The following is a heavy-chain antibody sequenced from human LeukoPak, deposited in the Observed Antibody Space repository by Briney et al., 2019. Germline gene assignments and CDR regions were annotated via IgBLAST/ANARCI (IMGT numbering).Heavy chain of an antibody. V-gene: IGHV4-30-2*01. Sequence: SETLSLTCTVSGGSISSGGYYWSWIRQPPGKGLEWIGYIYHSGSTYYNPSLKSRVTISVDRSKNQFSLKLSSVTAADTAVYYCARESGWYAMDVWGKGTTVTVSS. CDR1: GGSISSGGYY. CDR3: ARESGWYAMDV. J-gene: IGHJ6*04. D-gene: IGHD6-19*01. CDR2: IYHSGST.